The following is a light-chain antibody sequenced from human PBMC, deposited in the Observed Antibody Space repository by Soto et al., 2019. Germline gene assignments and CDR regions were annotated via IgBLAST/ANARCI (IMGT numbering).Light chain of an antibody. V-gene: IGKV3D-15*01. CDR1: QSVRSD. CDR3: QQYNNWPPWT. Sequence: EIVLTQSPDTLSMSPGERATLSCRASQSVRSDFAWYQQKPGQAPRLLIYGASTRATGIPVRFSGSGSGTDFTLTISSLEPEDFAVYYCQQYNNWPPWTFGQGTKVDIK. CDR2: GAS. J-gene: IGKJ1*01.